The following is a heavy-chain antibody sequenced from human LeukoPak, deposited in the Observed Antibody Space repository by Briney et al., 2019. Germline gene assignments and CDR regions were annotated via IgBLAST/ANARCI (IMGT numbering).Heavy chain of an antibody. CDR2: ISDSGGST. J-gene: IGHJ4*02. CDR1: GITFSSYA. V-gene: IGHV3-23*01. CDR3: AKVAEMATIGGLDY. D-gene: IGHD5-24*01. Sequence: PGGSLRLSCAASGITFSSYAMSWVRQAPGKGLEWVSSISDSGGSTYYADSVKGRFTISRDNSKNMVYLQMNSLRAEDTAVYYCAKVAEMATIGGLDYWGQGTLVTVSS.